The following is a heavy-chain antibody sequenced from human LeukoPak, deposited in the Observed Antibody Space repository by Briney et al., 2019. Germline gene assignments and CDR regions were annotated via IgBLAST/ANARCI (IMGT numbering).Heavy chain of an antibody. J-gene: IGHJ4*02. CDR1: GFTFSSYS. Sequence: GGSLRLSCAASGFTFSSYSMNWVRQAPGKGLEWVSFIYSGSNAYYADSVKGRFTISRDNSKNTLYLQMNSLRAEDTAVYYCARDCCNSAWYNDWGQGTLVTVSS. V-gene: IGHV3-53*01. CDR3: ARDCCNSAWYND. D-gene: IGHD6-19*01. CDR2: IYSGSNA.